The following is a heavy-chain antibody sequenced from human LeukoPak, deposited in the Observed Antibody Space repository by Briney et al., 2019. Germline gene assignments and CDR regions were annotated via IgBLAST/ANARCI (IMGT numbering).Heavy chain of an antibody. J-gene: IGHJ5*02. CDR2: INPNSGGT. CDR3: ARVMGPYSSSSWFDP. V-gene: IGHV1-2*02. D-gene: IGHD6-6*01. Sequence: ASVKVSCKASGYTFTGYYMHWVRQAPGQGLEWMGWINPNSGGTNYAQKFQGRVTMTRDTSISTAYMELSRLRSDDTAVYYCARVMGPYSSSSWFDPWGQGTLVTVSS. CDR1: GYTFTGYY.